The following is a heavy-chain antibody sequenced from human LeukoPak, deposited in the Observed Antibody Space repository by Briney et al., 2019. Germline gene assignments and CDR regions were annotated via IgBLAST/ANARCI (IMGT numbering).Heavy chain of an antibody. V-gene: IGHV3-30*02. CDR1: GFIFSSYG. D-gene: IGHD3-10*01. CDR2: IRYDGSKK. J-gene: IGHJ6*03. CDR3: AGGGFGEAYYYYYYMDV. Sequence: GSLRLSCAASGFIFSSYGMHWVRQAPGKGLEWVAFIRYDGSKKYYADSVKGRFTISRDNSKKTLYLQMNSLRAEDTAVYYCAGGGFGEAYYYYYYMDVWGKGTTVTVSS.